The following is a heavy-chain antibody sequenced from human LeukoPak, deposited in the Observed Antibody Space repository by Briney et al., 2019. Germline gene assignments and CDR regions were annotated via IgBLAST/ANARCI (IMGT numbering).Heavy chain of an antibody. Sequence: GGSLRLSCAASGFTFSSYNMHWVRQAPGKGLEWVSSISSSSYIYYADSVKGRFTISRDNAKNSLYLQMNSLRAEDTAVYYCARESSVVGRNIDYWGQGTLVTVSS. CDR1: GFTFSSYN. CDR3: ARESSVVGRNIDY. D-gene: IGHD1-26*01. CDR2: ISSSSYI. J-gene: IGHJ4*02. V-gene: IGHV3-21*01.